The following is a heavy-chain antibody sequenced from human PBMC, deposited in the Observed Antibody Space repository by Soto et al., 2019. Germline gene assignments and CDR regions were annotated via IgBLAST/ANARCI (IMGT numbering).Heavy chain of an antibody. V-gene: IGHV3-20*04. J-gene: IGHJ4*02. Sequence: EVQLVESGGGVVRPGGSLRLSCATSGFTFDDYVMSWVRQAPGKGLEWVSGINWNGVSTGYADSVKGRFTISRDNAKNSLYLQMNSLRAEDTALYYCARGGMGGTSFLDYWGQGTLVTVSS. CDR3: ARGGMGGTSFLDY. D-gene: IGHD1-26*01. CDR1: GFTFDDYV. CDR2: INWNGVST.